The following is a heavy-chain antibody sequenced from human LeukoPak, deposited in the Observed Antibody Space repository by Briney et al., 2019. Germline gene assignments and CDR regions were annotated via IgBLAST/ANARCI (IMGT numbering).Heavy chain of an antibody. J-gene: IGHJ6*03. V-gene: IGHV3-33*06. Sequence: PGGSLRLSCEASGFSFSSYGMLWVRQAPGKGLEWGAVIWFDSSRKYYADSVKGRFTISRDNPENMLYLQMHSLRAEDTAVYYCAKDRHSGYDPDYYYYMDVWGKGTTVTVSS. D-gene: IGHD5-12*01. CDR2: IWFDSSRK. CDR1: GFSFSSYG. CDR3: AKDRHSGYDPDYYYYMDV.